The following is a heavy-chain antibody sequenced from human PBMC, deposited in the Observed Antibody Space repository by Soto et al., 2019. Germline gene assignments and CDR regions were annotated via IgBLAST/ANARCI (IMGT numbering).Heavy chain of an antibody. CDR2: IYYSGST. J-gene: IGHJ3*02. CDR1: GGSISSAVYY. Sequence: SETLSLTCTVSGGSISSAVYYWSWIRQHPGKGLEWIGYIYYSGSTYYNPSLKSRVTISVDTSKNQFSLKLSSVTAADTAVYYCARDRGSRLSPAFDIRGQGTMVTVSS. D-gene: IGHD3-10*01. CDR3: ARDRGSRLSPAFDI. V-gene: IGHV4-31*03.